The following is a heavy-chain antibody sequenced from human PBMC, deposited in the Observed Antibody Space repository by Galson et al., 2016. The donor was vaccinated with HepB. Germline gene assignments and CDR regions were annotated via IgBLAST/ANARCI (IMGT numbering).Heavy chain of an antibody. J-gene: IGHJ6*02. V-gene: IGHV3-23*01. CDR2: ISGSGGST. Sequence: SLRLSCAASGFTFSSYAMSWVRQAPGKGLEWVSAISGSGGSTYYADSVKGRFTISRDNSKNTLCLQMNSLRAEDTALYYCAKDLGSYYGSGSYRDYYYGMDVWGQGTTVTVSS. CDR1: GFTFSSYA. CDR3: AKDLGSYYGSGSYRDYYYGMDV. D-gene: IGHD3-10*01.